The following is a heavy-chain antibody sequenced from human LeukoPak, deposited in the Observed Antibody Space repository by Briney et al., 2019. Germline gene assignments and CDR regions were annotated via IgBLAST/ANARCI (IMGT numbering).Heavy chain of an antibody. CDR2: IRYDGTNK. CDR1: GFKFSDSG. CDR3: AKDGEVLRFLASFGDY. Sequence: GGSLRLSCEASGFKFSDSGMNWVRQAPGKGLEWVAFIRYDGTNKHYADSVKGRFSIFRDNSKNTLYLQMNSLRAEDTAVYYCAKDGEVLRFLASFGDYWGQGTLVTVSS. V-gene: IGHV3-30*02. J-gene: IGHJ4*02. D-gene: IGHD3-3*01.